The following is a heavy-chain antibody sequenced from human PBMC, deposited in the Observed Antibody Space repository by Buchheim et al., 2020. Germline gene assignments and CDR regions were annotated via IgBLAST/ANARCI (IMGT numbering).Heavy chain of an antibody. CDR1: GFTFSSHW. CDR2: ISGDGSGL. J-gene: IGHJ4*02. Sequence: EVQLVESGGGLVQTGGSLRLSCADSGFTFSSHWMQWVRQGPGEGLVWVSRISGDGSGLTYADSVRGRFTISRDNATRTLYLQMNSLRAEDTAVYYCGRVTLGATGLDSWGQGT. V-gene: IGHV3-74*01. CDR3: GRVTLGATGLDS. D-gene: IGHD1-26*01.